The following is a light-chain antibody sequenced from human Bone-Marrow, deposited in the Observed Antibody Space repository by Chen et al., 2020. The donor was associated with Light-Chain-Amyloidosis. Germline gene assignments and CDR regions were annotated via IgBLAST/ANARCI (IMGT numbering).Light chain of an antibody. J-gene: IGLJ3*02. V-gene: IGLV3-21*02. Sequence: SYVLTQPSSVSVAPGQTATIAWGGNNIGSTSVHWYQQTPGQAPLLVVYDDSDRPSGIPERLSGSNSGNTATLTISRVEAGDEADYYCQGWDRSSDRPVFGGGTKLTVL. CDR1: NIGSTS. CDR2: DDS. CDR3: QGWDRSSDRPV.